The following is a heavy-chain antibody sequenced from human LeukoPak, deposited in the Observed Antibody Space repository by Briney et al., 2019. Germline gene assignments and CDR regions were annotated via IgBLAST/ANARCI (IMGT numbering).Heavy chain of an antibody. Sequence: ASVKVSCKASGFTFTNCDINWVRQATGHGLEWMGWMNPNSGNTGYAQKFQGRVTMTRNTSISTAYMELSSLTSEDTAVYYCAREHNWDYVGDRRFDPWGQGTLVTVSS. CDR3: AREHNWDYVGDRRFDP. CDR2: MNPNSGNT. CDR1: GFTFTNCD. J-gene: IGHJ5*02. V-gene: IGHV1-8*01. D-gene: IGHD1-7*01.